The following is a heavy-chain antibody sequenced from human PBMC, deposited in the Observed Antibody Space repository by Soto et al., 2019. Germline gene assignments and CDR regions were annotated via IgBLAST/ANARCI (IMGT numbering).Heavy chain of an antibody. CDR3: AKDYVPFVIMVYATLPGY. CDR1: GFTFSSYG. Sequence: GGSLRLSCAASGFTFSSYGMHWVRQAPGKGLEWVAVISYDGSNKYYADSVKGRFTISRDNSKNTLYLQMNSLRAEDTAVYYCAKDYVPFVIMVYATLPGYWGQGTLVTVSS. CDR2: ISYDGSNK. D-gene: IGHD2-8*01. V-gene: IGHV3-30*18. J-gene: IGHJ4*02.